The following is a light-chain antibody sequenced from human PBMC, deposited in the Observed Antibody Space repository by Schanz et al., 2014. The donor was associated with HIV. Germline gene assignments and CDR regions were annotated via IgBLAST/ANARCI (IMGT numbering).Light chain of an antibody. CDR2: EVT. CDR3: TSYTTNRTVA. V-gene: IGLV2-8*01. Sequence: QSALTQPPSASGSPGQSVTISCTGTSNDIGAFRYVSWYQHHPGRAPRLLIYEVTKRPSGVSGRFSGSKSANTASLAISGLQADDEGDYYCTSYTTNRTVAFGGGTKFTVL. CDR1: SNDIGAFRY. J-gene: IGLJ3*02.